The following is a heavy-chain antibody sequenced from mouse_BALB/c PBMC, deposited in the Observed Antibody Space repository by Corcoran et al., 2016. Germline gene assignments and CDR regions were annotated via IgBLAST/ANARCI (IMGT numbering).Heavy chain of an antibody. V-gene: IGHV1-18*01. J-gene: IGHJ2*01. CDR3: AQRDYYGSSTFDY. D-gene: IGHD1-1*01. CDR1: GYTFTDYH. CDR2: SNPNNGGL. Sequence: EVLLQQSGPELVKPGASVKIPCKASGYTFTDYHMDWVKQSHGKSLEWIGDSNPNNGGLIYNQKFKGKATLTVDKSSSTANMELHSLSSETTESYFCAQRDYYGSSTFDYWGQGTTLTVSS.